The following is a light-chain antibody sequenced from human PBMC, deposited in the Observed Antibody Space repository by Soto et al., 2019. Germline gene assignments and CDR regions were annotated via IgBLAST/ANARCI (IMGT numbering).Light chain of an antibody. CDR2: GAS. CDR1: QSVSSSY. V-gene: IGKV3-20*01. J-gene: IGKJ1*01. CDR3: QQHGSSPWT. Sequence: EIVWTKSQGTLSLSPGERATLPCRARQSVSSSYLAWYQQRPGQAPRLLIYGASIRATGIPDRFSGSGSGTDFTLTISRLEPEDFAVYFCQQHGSSPWTFGQGTKVDIK.